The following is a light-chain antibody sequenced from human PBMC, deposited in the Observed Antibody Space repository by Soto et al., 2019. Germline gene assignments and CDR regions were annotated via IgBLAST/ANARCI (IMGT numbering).Light chain of an antibody. CDR1: QDISNY. V-gene: IGKV1-27*01. CDR3: QKYNSAIT. J-gene: IGKJ5*01. Sequence: DIQMTQSPSSLSASIGDTVTITCRASQDISNYLAWYQQTPGKVPKLLIYTASTLQSGVPSRFSGSGSGTDFTLTISSLQPEDVATYYCQKYNSAITFGQGTRLEIK. CDR2: TAS.